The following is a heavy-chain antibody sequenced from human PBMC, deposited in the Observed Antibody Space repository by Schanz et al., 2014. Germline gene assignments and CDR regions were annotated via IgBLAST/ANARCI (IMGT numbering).Heavy chain of an antibody. CDR3: AKHVRSLTGNDY. J-gene: IGHJ4*02. Sequence: QVELVESGGGLVKPGGSLRLSCAPSGFTFRDYYMAWVRQAPGKGLEWLSSISHTGETQHSADSVQGRFTISRDNAKNSLYLQLSSLQGEDTAVYYCAKHVRSLTGNDYWGQGTLVTVSS. D-gene: IGHD3-9*01. CDR2: ISHTGETQ. CDR1: GFTFRDYY. V-gene: IGHV3-11*01.